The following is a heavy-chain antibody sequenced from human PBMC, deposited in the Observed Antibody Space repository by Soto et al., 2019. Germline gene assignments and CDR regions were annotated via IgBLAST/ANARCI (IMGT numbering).Heavy chain of an antibody. V-gene: IGHV3-15*01. D-gene: IGHD6-19*01. CDR2: IKSKTDGGTT. J-gene: IGHJ4*02. CDR3: TTEEYSSGWSQTFDY. CDR1: GFTFSNAW. Sequence: PGGSLRLSCAASGFTFSNAWMSWVRQAPGKGLEWVGRIKSKTDGGTTDYAAPVKGRFTISRDDSKNTLYLQMNSLKTEDTAVYYRTTEEYSSGWSQTFDYWGQGTLVTV.